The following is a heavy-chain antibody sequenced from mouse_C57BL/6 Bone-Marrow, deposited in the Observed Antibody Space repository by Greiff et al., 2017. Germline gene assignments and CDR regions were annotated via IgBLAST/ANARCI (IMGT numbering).Heavy chain of an antibody. D-gene: IGHD5-1*01. J-gene: IGHJ2*01. V-gene: IGHV1-81*01. CDR3: ATYLDYFDD. Sequence: VKLVESGAELARPGASVKLSCKASGYTFTSYGISWVKQRTGQGLEWIGEIYPRSGNTYYNEKFKGKATLTADKSSSTAYMELRSLTSEDSAVYFCATYLDYFDDWGQGTTLTVSS. CDR2: IYPRSGNT. CDR1: GYTFTSYG.